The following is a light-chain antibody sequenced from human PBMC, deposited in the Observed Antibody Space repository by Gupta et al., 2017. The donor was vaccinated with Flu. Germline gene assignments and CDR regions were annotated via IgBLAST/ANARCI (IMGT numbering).Light chain of an antibody. J-gene: IGLJ3*02. CDR3: QSYDSSLSGSV. CDR2: GNN. Sequence: QSVLTQPPSVSGAPGQRLTISCTGRSSNIGAGYDVHWYQQLPETAPKLLIYGNNNRPSGVPDRFSGSKSGTSASLAITGLQAEDEADYYCQSYDSSLSGSVFGGGTKLTVL. CDR1: SSNIGAGYD. V-gene: IGLV1-40*01.